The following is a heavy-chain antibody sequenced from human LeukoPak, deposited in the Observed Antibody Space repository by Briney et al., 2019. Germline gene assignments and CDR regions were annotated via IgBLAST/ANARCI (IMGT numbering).Heavy chain of an antibody. CDR3: ARAAEEVVVIARRAFDI. J-gene: IGHJ3*02. V-gene: IGHV1-69*13. D-gene: IGHD2-21*01. Sequence: GASVKVSCKASGGTFSSYAISWVRQAPGQGLEWMGGIIPIFGTANYAQKFQGRVTITADESTSTAYMELSSLRSEDTAVYYCARAAEEVVVIARRAFDIWGQGTMVTVSS. CDR1: GGTFSSYA. CDR2: IIPIFGTA.